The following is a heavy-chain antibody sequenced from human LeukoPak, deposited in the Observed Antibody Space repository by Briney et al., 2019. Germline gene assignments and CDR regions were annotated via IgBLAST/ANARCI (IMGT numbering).Heavy chain of an antibody. CDR1: GFTFSSFG. Sequence: GGSLRLSCAASGFTFSSFGMNWVRQAPGKGLEWISTISGGGGSTYYADSVKGRFTISRDNSKNTLYLQVNSLRAEDTAVYYCAKGGKWDVTPFDYWGQGTLVTVSS. CDR3: AKGGKWDVTPFDY. CDR2: ISGGGGST. D-gene: IGHD1-26*01. J-gene: IGHJ4*02. V-gene: IGHV3-23*01.